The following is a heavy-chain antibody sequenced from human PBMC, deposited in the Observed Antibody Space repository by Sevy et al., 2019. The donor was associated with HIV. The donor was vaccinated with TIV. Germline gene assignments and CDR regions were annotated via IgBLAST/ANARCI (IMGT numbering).Heavy chain of an antibody. Sequence: GGSLRLSCTASGFDFPNAWMNWVRPVPGKGLGWVGHIKSITEGGAADYAEPVKGRFTISRHDSKNTLYLQMNSLKVEATAVYFCSTDDLISYWGRGTLVTVSS. J-gene: IGHJ4*02. CDR3: STDDLISY. V-gene: IGHV3-15*05. D-gene: IGHD3-3*02. CDR2: IKSITEGGAA. CDR1: GFDFPNAW.